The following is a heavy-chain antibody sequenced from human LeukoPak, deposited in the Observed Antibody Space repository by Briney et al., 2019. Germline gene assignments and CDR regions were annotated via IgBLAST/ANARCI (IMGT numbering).Heavy chain of an antibody. CDR3: ARDRGWQSFEY. D-gene: IGHD3-10*01. CDR2: INNDGSEV. CDR1: GFSFSSYW. V-gene: IGHV3-7*01. J-gene: IGHJ4*02. Sequence: SGGSLRVSCVASGFSFSSYWLTWLRQTSGKGLEWVANINNDGSEVYYIESVKGRFTIFRDHAKNLVDLQMNSLSVDDTAVYYCARDRGWQSFEYWGQGTRVIVS.